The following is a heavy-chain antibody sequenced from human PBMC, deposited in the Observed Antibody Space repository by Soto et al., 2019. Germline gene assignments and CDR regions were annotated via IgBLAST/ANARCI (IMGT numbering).Heavy chain of an antibody. Sequence: SETLSLTCAVYCGSFIGYYWSWIRQPPGKGLEWIGEINHSGSTNYNPSLKSRVTISVDTSKNQFSLKLSSVTAADTAVYYCASEIPNWKEVDYWGQGTLVTVS. CDR2: INHSGST. D-gene: IGHD1-20*01. J-gene: IGHJ4*02. CDR3: ASEIPNWKEVDY. CDR1: CGSFIGYY. V-gene: IGHV4-34*01.